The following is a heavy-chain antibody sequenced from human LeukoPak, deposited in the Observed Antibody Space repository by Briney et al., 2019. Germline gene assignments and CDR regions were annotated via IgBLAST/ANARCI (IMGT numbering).Heavy chain of an antibody. V-gene: IGHV1-2*02. CDR3: ARGEFDY. J-gene: IGHJ4*02. CDR1: GYTFTDYY. Sequence: ASVKVSCKTSGYTFTDYYMHWMRQAPGQSLEWMGWINPDSGGTNYAQNFQGRVTMTRDTSISSAYMELSRLTSDDTAVYYCARGEFDYWGQGTLVTVSS. CDR2: INPDSGGT.